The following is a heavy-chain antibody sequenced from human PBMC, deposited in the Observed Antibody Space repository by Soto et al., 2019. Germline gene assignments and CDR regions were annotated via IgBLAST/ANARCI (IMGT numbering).Heavy chain of an antibody. J-gene: IGHJ4*02. CDR3: AQGIVGATNY. Sequence: SETLSLTCTVSGGSISSSSYYWGWIRQPPGKGLEWIGSIYYSGSTYYNPSLKSRVTISVDTSQNQFSLKLSSVTAADTAVYYCAQGIVGATNYWDQGTLVTVSS. CDR2: IYYSGST. V-gene: IGHV4-39*01. D-gene: IGHD1-26*01. CDR1: GGSISSSSYY.